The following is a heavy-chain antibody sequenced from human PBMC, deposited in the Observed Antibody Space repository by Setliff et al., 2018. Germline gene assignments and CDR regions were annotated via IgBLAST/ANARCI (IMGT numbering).Heavy chain of an antibody. V-gene: IGHV4-39*07. CDR2: IYDSGST. D-gene: IGHD6-6*01. CDR1: GGSVSNSGFF. Sequence: SETLSLTCTVSGGSVSNSGFFWGWLRQAPGKGLEWIGNIYDSGSTNYNPSLKSRVTISIDTSKDQFSLKLISMTAADTAVYYCARGRNIAARLLDSWGQGTLVTVSS. J-gene: IGHJ4*02. CDR3: ARGRNIAARLLDS.